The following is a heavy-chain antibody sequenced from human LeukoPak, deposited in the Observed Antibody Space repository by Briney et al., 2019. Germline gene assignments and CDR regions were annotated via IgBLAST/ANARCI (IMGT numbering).Heavy chain of an antibody. D-gene: IGHD1-1*01. V-gene: IGHV4-39*01. CDR2: IYYSGST. J-gene: IGHJ3*02. Sequence: SETLSLTCTVSGGSISSSSYYWGWIRQPPGKGLEWIGSIYYSGSTYYNPSLKSRVTISVDTSKNQFSLKLSSVTAADTAVYYCARQPLQYNWNDVEPDAFDIWGQGTMVTVSS. CDR1: GGSISSSSYY. CDR3: ARQPLQYNWNDVEPDAFDI.